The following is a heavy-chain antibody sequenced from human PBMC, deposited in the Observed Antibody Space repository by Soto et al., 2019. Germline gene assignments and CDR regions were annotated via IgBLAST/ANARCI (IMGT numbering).Heavy chain of an antibody. CDR1: GYAFTTYG. J-gene: IGHJ4*02. CDR2: ISAHNGNT. D-gene: IGHD1-1*01. V-gene: IGHV1-18*01. CDR3: ARGRYGDY. Sequence: QVHLVQSGAEVKKPGASVKVSCKGSGYAFTTYGITWVRQAPGQGLEWMGWISAHNGNTNYAQKPQGRVTVTRDTSTSTAYMELRSLRSDDTAVYYCARGRYGDYWGKGALVTVSS.